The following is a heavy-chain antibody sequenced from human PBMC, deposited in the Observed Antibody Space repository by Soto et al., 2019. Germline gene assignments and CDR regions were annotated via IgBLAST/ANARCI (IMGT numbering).Heavy chain of an antibody. J-gene: IGHJ5*02. CDR1: GGTFSSYA. Sequence: VASVKVSFKASGGTFSSYAISWVRQAPGQGLEWMGGINPIFGTPHYAQKYQGRVTITADTFTNTAYMELTRLTSDDTAVYYCAKWRAARPGGQFDPWGQGTLVTVSS. CDR3: AKWRAARPGGQFDP. V-gene: IGHV1-69*06. D-gene: IGHD6-6*01. CDR2: INPIFGTP.